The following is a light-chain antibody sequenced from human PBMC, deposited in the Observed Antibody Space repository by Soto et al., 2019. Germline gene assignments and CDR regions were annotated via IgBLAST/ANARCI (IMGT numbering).Light chain of an antibody. CDR1: QSISSY. CDR2: ATS. CDR3: QPTDSAPQT. J-gene: IGKJ1*01. Sequence: DIQMTQSPSSLSAFVGDRVTITCRASQSISSYLNWYQQKPGKAPNLLIYATSSLQSGVPSRFSGSGSGTDFTLTISSLQAEDFATYFCQPTDSAPQTFGQGTKVEIK. V-gene: IGKV1-39*01.